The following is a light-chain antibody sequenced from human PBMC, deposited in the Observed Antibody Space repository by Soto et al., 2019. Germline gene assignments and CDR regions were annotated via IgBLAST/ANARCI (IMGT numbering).Light chain of an antibody. Sequence: EIVLTQSPGTLSSSPGERATLSCRASESVSSNYLAWYQQRPGQAPRLLIYAASNRARGIPDSVSGSGSGTDFTVTVSRLESEDFAVYFCQQYGSAPWTFGQGTKV. J-gene: IGKJ1*01. CDR2: AAS. V-gene: IGKV3-20*01. CDR1: ESVSSNY. CDR3: QQYGSAPWT.